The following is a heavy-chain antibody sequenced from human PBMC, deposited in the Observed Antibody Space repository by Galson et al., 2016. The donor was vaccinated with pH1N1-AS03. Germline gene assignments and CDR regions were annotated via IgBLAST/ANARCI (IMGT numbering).Heavy chain of an antibody. J-gene: IGHJ4*02. V-gene: IGHV1-3*01. CDR2: LNSTSGNT. Sequence: VKVSCKASGYSFINYAIHWVRQAPGQRLEWMGWLNSTSGNTEYSQKFQGRVTITRDTSTSTASMELSSLRSEDTAVYYCAKVGIVISSGWYGRFDYWGQGTLVTVSS. CDR3: AKVGIVISSGWYGRFDY. CDR1: GYSFINYA. D-gene: IGHD6-19*01.